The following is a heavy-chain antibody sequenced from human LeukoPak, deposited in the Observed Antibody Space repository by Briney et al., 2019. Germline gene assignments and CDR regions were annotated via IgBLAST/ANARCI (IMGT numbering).Heavy chain of an antibody. CDR3: ARVSERRGWFDP. Sequence: SETLSLTCTVFGASISSHYWSWIRQSPGKGLEWIGDIYSSGGTNYRASLASRVTISLDTSKSQFSLNLRSVTAADTAVYYCARVSERRGWFDPWGQGTLVTVSS. CDR1: GASISSHY. J-gene: IGHJ5*02. V-gene: IGHV4-59*11. D-gene: IGHD1-1*01. CDR2: IYSSGGT.